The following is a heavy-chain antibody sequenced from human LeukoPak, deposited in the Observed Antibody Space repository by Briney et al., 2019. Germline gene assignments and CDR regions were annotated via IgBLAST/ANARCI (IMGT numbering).Heavy chain of an antibody. D-gene: IGHD4-23*01. CDR1: GFNLNNFG. CDR3: AKDLRGGYSSDY. CDR2: IGFEGVDK. J-gene: IGHJ4*02. Sequence: QTGGSLRLSCAAYGFNLNNFGMHWVRKAPCKLLTFVSFIGFEGVDKYYADSVKGRFTISNDYSKATLYLQMNSLRPEDTAIYYCAKDLRGGYSSDYWGQGTLVTVSS. V-gene: IGHV3-30*02.